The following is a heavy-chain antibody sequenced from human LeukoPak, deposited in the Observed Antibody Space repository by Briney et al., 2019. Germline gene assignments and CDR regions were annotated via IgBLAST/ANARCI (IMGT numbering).Heavy chain of an antibody. V-gene: IGHV4-59*08. D-gene: IGHD1-26*01. CDR3: ARHGGGGESYPRVFDS. CDR1: GGSISPYC. Sequence: SETLSLTCIASGGSISPYCWSWIRQPPGKGLEWIGYIYYSGSTNYNPSLKRRVTMSVDTSKNQFSLKLSFVTAADTAIYYCARHGGGGESYPRVFDSWGRGNLVTVSS. CDR2: IYYSGST. J-gene: IGHJ4*02.